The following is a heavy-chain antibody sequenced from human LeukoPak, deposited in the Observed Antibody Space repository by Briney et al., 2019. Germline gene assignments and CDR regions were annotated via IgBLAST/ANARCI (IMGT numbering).Heavy chain of an antibody. D-gene: IGHD6-19*01. CDR3: ARDLEAAGGSGLSCWFDP. V-gene: IGHV1-18*01. CDR1: GGTFSSYA. CDR2: ISAYNGNT. Sequence: ASVKVSCKASGGTFSSYAISWVRQAPGQGLEWMGWISAYNGNTNYAQKLQGRVTMTTDTSTSTAYMELRSLRSDDTAVYYCARDLEAAGGSGLSCWFDPWGQGTLVTVSS. J-gene: IGHJ5*02.